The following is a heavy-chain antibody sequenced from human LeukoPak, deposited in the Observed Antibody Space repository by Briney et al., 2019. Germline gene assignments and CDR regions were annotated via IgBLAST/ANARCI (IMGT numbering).Heavy chain of an antibody. V-gene: IGHV4-59*01. CDR3: ARRGKLWFDP. CDR1: GGSISSYY. Sequence: KTSETLSLTCTVSGGSISSYYWSWIRQPPGKGLEWIGYIYYSGSTNYNPSLKSRVTISVDTSKNQFSLKLSSVTAADTAVYYCARRGKLWFDPWGQGTLVTVSS. D-gene: IGHD1-1*01. J-gene: IGHJ5*02. CDR2: IYYSGST.